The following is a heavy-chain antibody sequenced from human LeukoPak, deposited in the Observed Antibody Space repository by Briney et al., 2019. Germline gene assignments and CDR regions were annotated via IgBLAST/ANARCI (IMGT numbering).Heavy chain of an antibody. J-gene: IGHJ6*02. D-gene: IGHD1-26*01. CDR2: ISGVYDNI. V-gene: IGHV3-11*01. Sequence: GGSLSLSYAASGFTFSEYYMTWIRQAPGQGLEWGSYISGVYDNIFYGNSVKGRFTISRDNAKKSVYLQMNSLRAEDTAVYYCARGGAHGMDVWGQGTTVTVSS. CDR1: GFTFSEYY. CDR3: ARGGAHGMDV.